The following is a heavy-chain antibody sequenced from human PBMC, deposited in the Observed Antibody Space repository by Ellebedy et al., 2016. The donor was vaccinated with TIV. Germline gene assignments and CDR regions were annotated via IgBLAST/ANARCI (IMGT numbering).Heavy chain of an antibody. Sequence: ASVKVSCXASGYTFTSYDINWVRQATGQGLEWMGWMNPNSGNTGYAQKFQGRVTMTRNTSITTAYMELSSLRSEDTALYYCTRGSGGRRDYWGQGTLVTVSS. CDR3: TRGSGGRRDY. CDR1: GYTFTSYD. D-gene: IGHD3-16*01. V-gene: IGHV1-8*01. J-gene: IGHJ4*02. CDR2: MNPNSGNT.